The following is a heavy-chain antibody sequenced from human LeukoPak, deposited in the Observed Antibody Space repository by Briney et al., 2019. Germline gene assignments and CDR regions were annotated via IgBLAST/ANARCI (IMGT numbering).Heavy chain of an antibody. J-gene: IGHJ1*01. CDR1: GYTFTGYY. CDR2: INPNSGGT. V-gene: IGHV1-2*04. CDR3: ARGQGVAARLQH. Sequence: ASVKVSCKASGYTFTGYYMHWVRQAPGQGLVWMGWINPNSGGTNYAQKFQGWVTMTRDTSISTAYMELSRLRSDDTAVYYCARGQGVAARLQHWGQGTLVTVSS. D-gene: IGHD6-19*01.